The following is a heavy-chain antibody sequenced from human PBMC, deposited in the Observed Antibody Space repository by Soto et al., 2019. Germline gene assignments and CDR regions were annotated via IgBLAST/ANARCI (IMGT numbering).Heavy chain of an antibody. D-gene: IGHD1-26*01. J-gene: IGHJ4*02. CDR2: INYSGNT. V-gene: IGHV4-59*01. CDR3: ASVWDGIEVPGRLQYLDV. CDR1: GGSISSYF. Sequence: PSETLSLTCTVSGGSISSYFWSWIRQPPGKGPEWLGYINYSGNTNCNPSLKNRATIDIDKSKKEFSLKLRSVTATDTAVDYCASVWDGIEVPGRLQYLDVWGQGTLVTVSS.